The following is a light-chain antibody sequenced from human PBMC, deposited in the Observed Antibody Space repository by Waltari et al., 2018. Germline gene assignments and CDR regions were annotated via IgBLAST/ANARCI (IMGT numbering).Light chain of an antibody. Sequence: QSVLTQPPSVSGAPGQRVTISCTGSSSNIGAGYDVHWYQQLPGTAPKLPIYGNSNRPSGVPDRFSGSKSGTSASLPITGLQAEDEADYYCQSYDSSLSGYVFGTGTKVTVL. CDR3: QSYDSSLSGYV. V-gene: IGLV1-40*01. CDR1: SSNIGAGYD. CDR2: GNS. J-gene: IGLJ1*01.